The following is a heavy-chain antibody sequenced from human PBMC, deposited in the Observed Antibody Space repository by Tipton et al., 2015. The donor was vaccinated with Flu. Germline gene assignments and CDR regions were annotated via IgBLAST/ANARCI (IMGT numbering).Heavy chain of an antibody. CDR1: GGSFSGYY. V-gene: IGHV4-59*01. Sequence: TLSLTCAVYGGSFSGYYWSWIRQPPGKGLEWIGYIYYSGSTNYNPSLKSRVTISVDTSKNQFSLKLSSVTAADTAVYYCATSGTGAFDIWGQGTMVTVSS. D-gene: IGHD6-13*01. CDR3: ATSGTGAFDI. CDR2: IYYSGST. J-gene: IGHJ3*02.